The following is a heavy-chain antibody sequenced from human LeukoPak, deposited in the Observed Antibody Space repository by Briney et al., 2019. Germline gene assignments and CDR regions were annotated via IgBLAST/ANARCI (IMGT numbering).Heavy chain of an antibody. Sequence: GGSLRLSCAASGFTVSSNYMSWVRQAPGKGLEWVSVIYSGGSTYYADSVKGRFTISRDNSKNTLYLQMNSLRAEDTAVYYCARDLVWGSYRSHRDYWGQGTLVTVSS. V-gene: IGHV3-66*01. CDR2: IYSGGST. CDR1: GFTVSSNY. J-gene: IGHJ4*02. D-gene: IGHD3-16*02. CDR3: ARDLVWGSYRSHRDY.